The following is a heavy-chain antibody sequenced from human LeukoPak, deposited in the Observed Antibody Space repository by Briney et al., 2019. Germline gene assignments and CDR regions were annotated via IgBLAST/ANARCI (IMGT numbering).Heavy chain of an antibody. CDR1: GGSISSYY. Sequence: SETLSLTCTVSGGSISSYYWSWIRQPAWKGLEWIGRIYSSGNTHYNPSLKSRVTMSVDTSKNQFSLKLSSVTAADTAVYYCARRSQYSGSYYRNYWGQGTLVTVSS. CDR3: ARRSQYSGSYYRNY. J-gene: IGHJ4*02. CDR2: IYSSGNT. V-gene: IGHV4-4*07. D-gene: IGHD1-26*01.